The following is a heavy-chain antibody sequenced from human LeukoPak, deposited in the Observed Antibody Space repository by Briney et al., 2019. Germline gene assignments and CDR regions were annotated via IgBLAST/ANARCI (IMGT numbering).Heavy chain of an antibody. J-gene: IGHJ3*01. D-gene: IGHD5-24*01. CDR2: INHSGST. CDR1: GGSFSGYY. Sequence: SETLSLTCAVYGGSFSGYYWSWIRQPPGKGLEWIGEINHSGSTNYNPSLKSRVTISVDTSKNQFSLKLSSVTAADTAVYYCARGPLKNRRDGYFHGWGQGTMVTASS. V-gene: IGHV4-34*01. CDR3: ARGPLKNRRDGYFHG.